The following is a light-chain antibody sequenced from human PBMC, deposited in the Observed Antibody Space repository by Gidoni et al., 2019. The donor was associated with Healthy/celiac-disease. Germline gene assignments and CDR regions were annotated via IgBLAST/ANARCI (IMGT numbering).Light chain of an antibody. CDR1: QSVSSSY. CDR3: QXXGSSXXT. Sequence: DIVLTQSPGTLSLSPGERATLSCRASQSVSSSYLAWYQQKPGQAPRLLIYGASSRATGIPDRFLGSGSGTDFTLTITXLEPXDFAVFYCQXXGSSXXTFXQGTKVEIK. V-gene: IGKV3-20*01. J-gene: IGKJ1*01. CDR2: GAS.